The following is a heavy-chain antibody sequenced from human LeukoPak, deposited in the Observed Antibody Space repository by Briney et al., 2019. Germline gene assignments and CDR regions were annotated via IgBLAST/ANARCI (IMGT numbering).Heavy chain of an antibody. V-gene: IGHV4-59*02. CDR3: ARAAGLTGYYSFDY. CDR1: GDSVTNYY. D-gene: IGHD3-9*01. CDR2: IYSGVRT. Sequence: SETLSLTCTVSGDSVTNYYWSWIRQPPGKGLEWIGYIYSGVRTIYNPSLNSRVTISIDTPKSQFSLKLSSVTAADTAVYYCARAAGLTGYYSFDYWGQGTLVTVSS. J-gene: IGHJ4*02.